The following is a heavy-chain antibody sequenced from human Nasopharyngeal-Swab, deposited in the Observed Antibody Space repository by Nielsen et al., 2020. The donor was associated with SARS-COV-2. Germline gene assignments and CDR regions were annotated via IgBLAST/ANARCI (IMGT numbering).Heavy chain of an antibody. CDR1: GFTFSSYS. V-gene: IGHV3-48*02. J-gene: IGHJ4*02. D-gene: IGHD6-19*01. Sequence: GESLKISCAASGFTFSSYSMNWVRQAPGKGLEWVSYISSSSSTIYYADSVKGRFTISRDNAKNSLYLQMNSLRDEDTAVYYCAKGLIAVAGTLDYWGQGTLVTVSS. CDR3: AKGLIAVAGTLDY. CDR2: ISSSSSTI.